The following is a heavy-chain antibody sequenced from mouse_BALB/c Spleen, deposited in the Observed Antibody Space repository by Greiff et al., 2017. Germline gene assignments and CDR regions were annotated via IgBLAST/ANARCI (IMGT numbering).Heavy chain of an antibody. CDR2: IYPGSGST. D-gene: IGHD1-1*01. CDR1: GYNFTSYW. Sequence: QVQLQQPGAELVKPGTSVKLSCKASGYNFTSYWINWVKLRPGQGLEWIGDIYPGSGSTNYNEKFKSKATLTVDTSSSTAYMQLSSLASEDSALYYCARVITTVVASYYAMDYWGQGTSVTVSA. J-gene: IGHJ4*01. V-gene: IGHV1-55*01. CDR3: ARVITTVVASYYAMDY.